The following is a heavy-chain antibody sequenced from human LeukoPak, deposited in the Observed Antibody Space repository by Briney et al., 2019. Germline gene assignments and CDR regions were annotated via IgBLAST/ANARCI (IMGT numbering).Heavy chain of an antibody. CDR2: IYYSGIT. D-gene: IGHD6-13*01. Sequence: SETLSLTCTVSGGSISTISYYWGWIRQPPGKGLEWIGSIYYSGITYYNPSLKSRVTISVDTSKNQFSLKLSSVTAADTAVYYCARVAAVPYNWFDPWGQGTLVTVSS. V-gene: IGHV4-39*07. CDR3: ARVAAVPYNWFDP. CDR1: GGSISTISYY. J-gene: IGHJ5*02.